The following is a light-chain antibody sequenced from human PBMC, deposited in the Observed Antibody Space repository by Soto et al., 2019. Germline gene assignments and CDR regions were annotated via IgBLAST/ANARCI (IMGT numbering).Light chain of an antibody. J-gene: IGKJ5*01. Sequence: EIVMTQSPATLSVSPLEIVTLSFMASQTVGNNVAWYQQKPGQAPRLLIYGASTRATGIPARFSGSGSGTEFTLTISSLQSEDFAVYYCQQYNNWPPITFGQGTRLEIK. CDR3: QQYNNWPPIT. CDR1: QTVGNN. V-gene: IGKV3-15*01. CDR2: GAS.